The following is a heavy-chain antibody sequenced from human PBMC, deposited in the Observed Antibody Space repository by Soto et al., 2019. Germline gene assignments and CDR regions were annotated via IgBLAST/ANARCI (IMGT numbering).Heavy chain of an antibody. V-gene: IGHV1-2*02. CDR3: ARERYQVISDGMDV. CDR1: GYTFTGYY. D-gene: IGHD2-2*01. CDR2: INPQTGGT. Sequence: QVQLVQSGAEVKTPGASVRVSCKASGYTFTGYYIHWVREAPGQGLEWMGWINPQTGGTSYVKKFQGRVTLSRDTSINTAYLELSRLTFGDAAVYFCARERYQVISDGMDVWGQGTTVTVSS. J-gene: IGHJ6*02.